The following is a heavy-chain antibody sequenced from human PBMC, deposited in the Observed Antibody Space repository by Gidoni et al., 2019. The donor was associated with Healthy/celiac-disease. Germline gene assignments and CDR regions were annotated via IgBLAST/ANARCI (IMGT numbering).Heavy chain of an antibody. J-gene: IGHJ6*02. V-gene: IGHV4-59*01. Sequence: QVQLQESGPGLVQPSETLSLTCTVSGGSISSYYWSWIRQPPGKGLEWIGYIYYSGSTNYNPSLKSRVTISVDTSKNQFSLKLSSVTAADTAVYYCARDSPKGAYYYYGMDVWGQGTTVTVSS. CDR2: IYYSGST. CDR3: ARDSPKGAYYYYGMDV. CDR1: GGSISSYY.